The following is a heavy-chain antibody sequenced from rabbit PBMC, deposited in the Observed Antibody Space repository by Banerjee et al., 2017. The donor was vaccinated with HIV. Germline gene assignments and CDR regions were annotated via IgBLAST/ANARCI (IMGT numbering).Heavy chain of an antibody. CDR3: ARDDGINYFKGYFKL. J-gene: IGHJ4*01. CDR1: GFDLSSYYY. D-gene: IGHD8-1*01. V-gene: IGHV1S43*01. Sequence: QEQLEESGGGLVKPEGSLTLTCKASGFDLSSYYYVCWVRQAPGKGLELIACIYINASSTWYASWAKGRFTVSRSTSLNTVDLKVTSLTAADTATYFCARDDGINYFKGYFKLWGPGTLVTVS. CDR2: IYINASST.